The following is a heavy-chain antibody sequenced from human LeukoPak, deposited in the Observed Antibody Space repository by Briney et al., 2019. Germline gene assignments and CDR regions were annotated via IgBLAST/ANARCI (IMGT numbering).Heavy chain of an antibody. Sequence: GGSLRLSCAASGFSFTNYWMSWVRQAPGMGLEWVAIINQDGSERYYVDSVKGRFTVSRDSAKNSLYLQINSLRVEDTAVYYCARDKITGASTNDYWGQGTLVTVSS. CDR1: GFSFTNYW. J-gene: IGHJ4*02. V-gene: IGHV3-7*01. CDR2: INQDGSER. D-gene: IGHD1-14*01. CDR3: ARDKITGASTNDY.